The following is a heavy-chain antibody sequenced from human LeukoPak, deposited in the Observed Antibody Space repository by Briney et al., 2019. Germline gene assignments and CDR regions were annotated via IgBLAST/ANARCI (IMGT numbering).Heavy chain of an antibody. V-gene: IGHV3-23*01. CDR2: ISDSGVNT. Sequence: AGSLTLSCAASGFTFSSYVMSWVRQAPGKGPEWVSIISDSGVNTYYADSVKGRFTISRDNSEKTLYLQMNSLRAEDTAVYYCAKGGGYALHYFNYWGQGTLVTVS. CDR3: AKGGGYALHYFNY. J-gene: IGHJ4*02. CDR1: GFTFSSYV. D-gene: IGHD3-22*01.